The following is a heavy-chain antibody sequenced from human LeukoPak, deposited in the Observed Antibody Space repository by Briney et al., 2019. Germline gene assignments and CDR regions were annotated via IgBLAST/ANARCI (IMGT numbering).Heavy chain of an antibody. CDR2: IYYSGST. CDR1: GGSISSGSHY. CDR3: ARREDSPEASGSYAGAFDI. Sequence: SETLSLTCTVSGGSISSGSHYWGWVRQPPGKGLEWIGSIYYSGSTYYNPSLKNRVTISVDTSKNQFSLNLSSVTAADTAVYYCARREDSPEASGSYAGAFDIWGQGTMVTVSS. J-gene: IGHJ3*02. D-gene: IGHD1-26*01. V-gene: IGHV4-39*01.